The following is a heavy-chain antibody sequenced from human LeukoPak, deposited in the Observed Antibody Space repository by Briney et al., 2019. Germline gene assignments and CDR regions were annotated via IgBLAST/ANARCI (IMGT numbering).Heavy chain of an antibody. CDR3: ARVGGSYYYFDY. CDR2: INAGNGNT. J-gene: IGHJ4*02. Sequence: GASVKVSCKASGYTFTSYAMHWVRQAPGQRLEWMGWINAGNGNTKYSQKFQGTVTITRDTSASTAYMELSSLRSEDTAVYYCARVGGSYYYFDYWGQGTLVTVSS. D-gene: IGHD1-26*01. CDR1: GYTFTSYA. V-gene: IGHV1-3*01.